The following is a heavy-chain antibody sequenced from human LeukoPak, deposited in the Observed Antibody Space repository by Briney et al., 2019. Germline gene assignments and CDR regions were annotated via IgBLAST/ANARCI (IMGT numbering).Heavy chain of an antibody. V-gene: IGHV3-23*01. CDR3: AKNYGDYEDVFDY. Sequence: GGSLRLSCAASGFTFSNYAMNWVRQAPGKGLEWVSGISGSASSTYYADSMKGRFTIARDNSKNTLYLQMYSLRAEDTAVYYCAKNYGDYEDVFDYWGQGTLVTVSS. CDR1: GFTFSNYA. D-gene: IGHD4-17*01. CDR2: ISGSASST. J-gene: IGHJ4*02.